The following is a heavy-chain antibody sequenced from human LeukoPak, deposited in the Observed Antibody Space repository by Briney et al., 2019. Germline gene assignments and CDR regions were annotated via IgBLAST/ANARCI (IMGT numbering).Heavy chain of an antibody. J-gene: IGHJ4*02. Sequence: GGSLRLSCAASGFTFSSYGMGWVRQAPGKGLEWVSTINSDGGRTYYADSVKGRFTISRDNSKITLYLQMSSLRAEDTAVYYCARYCSDSICYSGVDYWGQGTLVPVSS. CDR2: INSDGGRT. CDR1: GFTFSSYG. D-gene: IGHD2-15*01. CDR3: ARYCSDSICYSGVDY. V-gene: IGHV3-23*01.